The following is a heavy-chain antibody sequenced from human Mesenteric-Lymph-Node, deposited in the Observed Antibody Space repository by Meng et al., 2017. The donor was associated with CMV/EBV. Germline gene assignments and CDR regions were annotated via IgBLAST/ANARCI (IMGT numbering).Heavy chain of an antibody. V-gene: IGHV4-59*01. Sequence: SETLSLTCAVYGGSLSSYYWSWIRQPPGKGLEWIGYIYYSGSTNYNPSLKSRVTISVDTSKNQFSLKLSSVTAADTAVYYCATSSPSVSRSAFDIWGQGTMVTVSS. CDR1: GGSLSSYY. D-gene: IGHD1-26*01. CDR3: ATSSPSVSRSAFDI. J-gene: IGHJ3*02. CDR2: IYYSGST.